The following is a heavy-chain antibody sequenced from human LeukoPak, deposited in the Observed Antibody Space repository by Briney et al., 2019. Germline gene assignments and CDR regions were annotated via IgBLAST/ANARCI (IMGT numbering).Heavy chain of an antibody. V-gene: IGHV4-61*02. CDR2: ILTSGST. D-gene: IGHD4-17*01. Sequence: PSQTLSLTCTVSGGSISSGSYYWSWIRQPAGKGLEWIGRILTSGSTNYNPSLKSRVTISVDTSINQFSLKLSSVTAADTAVYFCARGDRVITATTHFAIDIWGQGTMVTVSS. CDR1: GGSISSGSYY. J-gene: IGHJ3*02. CDR3: ARGDRVITATTHFAIDI.